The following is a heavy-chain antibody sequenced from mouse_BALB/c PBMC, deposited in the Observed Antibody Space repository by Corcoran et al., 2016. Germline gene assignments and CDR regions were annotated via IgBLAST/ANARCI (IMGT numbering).Heavy chain of an antibody. J-gene: IGHJ4*01. CDR1: GYTFTDYV. D-gene: IGHD1-2*01. CDR2: IYPGSGST. V-gene: IGHV1-81*01. Sequence: QVQLQQSGPELVKPGASVKMSCKASGYTFTDYVISWVKQRTGQGLEWIGEIYPGSGSTYYNGKFKGKATLTADKSSNTAYMQLSSLTSEDSAVYFCARGGTTATAMDYWGQGTSVTVSS. CDR3: ARGGTTATAMDY.